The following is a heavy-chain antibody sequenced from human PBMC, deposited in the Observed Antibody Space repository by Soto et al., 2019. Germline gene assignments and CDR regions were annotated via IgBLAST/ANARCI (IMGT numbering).Heavy chain of an antibody. CDR2: TIPIFGTA. D-gene: IGHD6-13*01. CDR3: ARELMGIAAKAFGSLGRFDP. CDR1: GGTFSSYA. J-gene: IGHJ5*02. Sequence: QVQLVQSGAEVKKPGSSVKVSCKASGGTFSSYAISWVRQAPGQGLEWMGGTIPIFGTANYAQKFQGRVTITADESTSTAYMELSSLRSEDTAVYYCARELMGIAAKAFGSLGRFDPWGQGTLVTVSS. V-gene: IGHV1-69*01.